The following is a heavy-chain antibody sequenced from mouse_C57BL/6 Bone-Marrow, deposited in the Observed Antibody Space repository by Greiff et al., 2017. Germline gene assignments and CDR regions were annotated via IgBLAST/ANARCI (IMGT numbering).Heavy chain of an antibody. V-gene: IGHV1-53*01. CDR3: ARLTTVVDYAMDY. CDR2: INPSNGGT. CDR1: GYTFTSYW. D-gene: IGHD1-1*01. J-gene: IGHJ4*01. Sequence: QVQLKQPGTELVKPGASVKLSCKASGYTFTSYWMHWVKQRPGQGLEWIGNINPSNGGTNYNEKFKSKATLTVDKSSSTAYMQLSSLTSEDSAVYYCARLTTVVDYAMDYWGQGTSVTVSS.